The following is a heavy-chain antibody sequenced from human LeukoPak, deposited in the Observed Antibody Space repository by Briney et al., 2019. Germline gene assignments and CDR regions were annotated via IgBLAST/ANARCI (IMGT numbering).Heavy chain of an antibody. CDR3: ARARTYTTSPPGDWIDT. CDR2: IWHSAST. J-gene: IGHJ5*02. V-gene: IGHV4-38-2*02. CDR1: GYSISSGYY. D-gene: IGHD3-16*01. Sequence: SETLSLTCTVSGYSISSGYYWGWVRQSPGKGLEWIGRIWHSASTSYNPSLKSRVTMSLDTSSNQFFLKLTSVTAADTALYYCARARTYTTSPPGDWIDTWGQGTLVTVSS.